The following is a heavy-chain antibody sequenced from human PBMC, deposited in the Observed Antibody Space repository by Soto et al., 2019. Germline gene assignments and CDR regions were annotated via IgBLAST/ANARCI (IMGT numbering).Heavy chain of an antibody. CDR1: GGSLITNP. D-gene: IGHD2-15*01. J-gene: IGHJ5*01. Sequence: QVQLVQSGTEVKKPGSSVKVSCKASGGSLITNPIRWVRQSPGQGLEWMGGTGSGTGPGNHAQQFQGRLTVTAAESTSTVYMELTNRSSEDTDVYYCARRDSGGFDRLFASWRHGTLVNVSS. CDR2: TGSGTGPG. CDR3: ARRDSGGFDRLFAS. V-gene: IGHV1-69*01.